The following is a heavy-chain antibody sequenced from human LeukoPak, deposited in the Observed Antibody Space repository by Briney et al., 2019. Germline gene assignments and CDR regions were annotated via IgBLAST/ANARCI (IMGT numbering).Heavy chain of an antibody. CDR2: MYYSGNT. CDR1: GGSISSHY. J-gene: IGHJ5*02. Sequence: SETLSLTCSVSGGSISSHYWSWIRQPPGKGLEWIAHMYYSGNTKYNPSLKSRVTISVDTSKTQFPLKLSSATAADTAVYYCARHHIAVGDISWGQGTLVTVSS. D-gene: IGHD2-2*01. CDR3: ARHHIAVGDIS. V-gene: IGHV4-59*08.